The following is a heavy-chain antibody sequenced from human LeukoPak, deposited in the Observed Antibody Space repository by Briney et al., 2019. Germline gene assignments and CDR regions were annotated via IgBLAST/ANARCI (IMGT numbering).Heavy chain of an antibody. Sequence: GGSLRLSCAASGFTFSSYSMNWVRQAPGKGREWVSSISSSSSYIYYADPVKGRFTISRDNAKNSLYLQMNSLRAEDTAVYYCARDHIAAAGTSDYWGQGTLVTVSS. CDR3: ARDHIAAAGTSDY. CDR1: GFTFSSYS. J-gene: IGHJ4*02. D-gene: IGHD6-13*01. CDR2: ISSSSSYI. V-gene: IGHV3-21*01.